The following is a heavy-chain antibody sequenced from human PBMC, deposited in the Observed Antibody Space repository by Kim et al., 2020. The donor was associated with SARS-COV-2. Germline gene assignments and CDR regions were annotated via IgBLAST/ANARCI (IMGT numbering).Heavy chain of an antibody. D-gene: IGHD6-13*01. Sequence: GGSLRLSCAASGFTFSSYAMTWVRQAPGKGLEWVSFISSTGSIIYYADSVEGRFTISRDNAKNSVSLQMNSLRDEDTAMYYCASRGYYIAFWGQGTLVT. J-gene: IGHJ4*02. CDR3: ASRGYYIAF. V-gene: IGHV3-48*02. CDR2: ISSTGSII. CDR1: GFTFSSYA.